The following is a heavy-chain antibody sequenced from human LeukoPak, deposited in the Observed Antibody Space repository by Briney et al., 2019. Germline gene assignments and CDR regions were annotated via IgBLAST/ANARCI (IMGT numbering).Heavy chain of an antibody. Sequence: SQTLSLTCTVSGGSISIGGYYWSWIRQHPGKGLEWIGYIYYSGSTYYNPSLKSRVTISVDTSKIQFSLKLSSVTAADTAVYYCARDPSYCSSTSCPMDVWGQGTTVTVSS. CDR1: GGSISIGGYY. D-gene: IGHD2-2*01. CDR2: IYYSGST. V-gene: IGHV4-31*03. CDR3: ARDPSYCSSTSCPMDV. J-gene: IGHJ6*02.